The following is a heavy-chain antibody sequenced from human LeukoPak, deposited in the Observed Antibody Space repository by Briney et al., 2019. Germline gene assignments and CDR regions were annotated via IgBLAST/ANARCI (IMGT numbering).Heavy chain of an antibody. CDR1: GYTFTSYY. D-gene: IGHD6-13*01. J-gene: IGHJ3*02. CDR3: ARSDAIAENAFDI. V-gene: IGHV1-46*01. Sequence: GASVKVSCKASGYTFTSYYMHWVRQAPGQGLEWMGIINPSGGSTSYAQKFQGRVTMTTDTSTSTAYMELRSLRSDDTAVYYCARSDAIAENAFDIWGQGTMVTVSS. CDR2: INPSGGST.